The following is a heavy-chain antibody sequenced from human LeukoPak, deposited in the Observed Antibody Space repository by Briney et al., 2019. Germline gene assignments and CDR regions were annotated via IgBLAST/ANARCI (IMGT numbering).Heavy chain of an antibody. V-gene: IGHV3-53*01. D-gene: IGHD4-11*01. Sequence: GGSLRLSCAASGFTVSSIYMNWVRQAPGKGLEWVSVIYSGGSTYYADSVKGRFTISRDNSKNTLYLQMNRLRDEDTAVYYCASGSNSAPDYWGQGTLVTVSS. CDR3: ASGSNSAPDY. CDR1: GFTVSSIY. CDR2: IYSGGST. J-gene: IGHJ4*02.